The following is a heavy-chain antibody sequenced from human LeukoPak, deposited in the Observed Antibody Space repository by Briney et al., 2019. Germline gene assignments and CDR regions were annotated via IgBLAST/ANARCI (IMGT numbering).Heavy chain of an antibody. J-gene: IGHJ4*02. CDR3: AEYDILTGYVDY. CDR1: GGSFSGYY. CDR2: INHSGST. Sequence: PSETLSLTCAVYGGSFSGYYWSWIRQPPGKGLEWIGEINHSGSTNYNPSLKSRVTISVDTSKNQFSLKLSPVTAADTAVYYCAEYDILTGYVDYWGQGTLVTVSS. V-gene: IGHV4-34*01. D-gene: IGHD3-9*01.